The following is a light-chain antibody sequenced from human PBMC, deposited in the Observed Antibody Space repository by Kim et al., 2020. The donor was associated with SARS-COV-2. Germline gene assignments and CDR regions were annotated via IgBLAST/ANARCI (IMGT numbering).Light chain of an antibody. Sequence: GESVTISCSGSSSNIGNNLVSWYQQLPGTAPKLLIYTNIQRPSGVPDRFSASKSGTSVSLAISRLQSEDEADYYCAAWDDSLNAYVFGAGTKVTVL. CDR2: TNI. CDR3: AAWDDSLNAYV. CDR1: SSNIGNNL. J-gene: IGLJ1*01. V-gene: IGLV1-44*01.